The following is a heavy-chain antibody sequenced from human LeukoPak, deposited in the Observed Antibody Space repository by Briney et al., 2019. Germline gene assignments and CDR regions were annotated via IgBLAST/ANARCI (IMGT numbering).Heavy chain of an antibody. CDR2: IKADGSDK. Sequence: GGPLRLSCEASGLTFSTFWMSWFRQAPGKGLEWVANIKADGSDKNYVDSVRGRFTISRDNSKNSLSLQMNSLREEDTAVYYCASGGHIDYCGQGTLDTVSS. J-gene: IGHJ4*02. D-gene: IGHD3-16*01. CDR1: GLTFSTFW. CDR3: ASGGHIDY. V-gene: IGHV3-7*05.